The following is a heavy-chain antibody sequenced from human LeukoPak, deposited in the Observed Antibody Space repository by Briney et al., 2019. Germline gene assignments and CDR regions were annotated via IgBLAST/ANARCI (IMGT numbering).Heavy chain of an antibody. V-gene: IGHV4-39*07. D-gene: IGHD6-6*01. CDR3: ARAEYSAYYYYYYMDV. Sequence: SETLSLTCTVSGGSISSSSYYWGWIRQPPGKGLEWIGSIYYSGSTYYNPSLKSRVTISVDTSKNQFSLKLSSVTAADTAVYYCARAEYSAYYYYYYMDVWGKGTTVTVSS. CDR1: GGSISSSSYY. J-gene: IGHJ6*03. CDR2: IYYSGST.